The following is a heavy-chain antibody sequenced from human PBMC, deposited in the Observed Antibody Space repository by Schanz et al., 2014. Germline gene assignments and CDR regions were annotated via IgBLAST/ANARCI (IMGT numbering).Heavy chain of an antibody. D-gene: IGHD4-17*01. CDR2: IYSSGIP. V-gene: IGHV4-59*12. CDR1: GGSINNFY. Sequence: QVQLQESGPGLVKPSETLSLTCSVSGGSINNFYWGWIRQSPGKGLEWIGYIYSSGIPTYNPSLKSRVTMSLDTSKNQFSLKLTSVTAVDTAVYYCAGMATVTYFDFWGQGALXTVSS. J-gene: IGHJ4*02. CDR3: AGMATVTYFDF.